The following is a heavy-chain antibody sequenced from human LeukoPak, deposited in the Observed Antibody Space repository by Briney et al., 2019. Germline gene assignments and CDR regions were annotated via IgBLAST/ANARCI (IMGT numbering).Heavy chain of an antibody. V-gene: IGHV1-2*02. Sequence: AASVRVSCKASGYTFTGQFIHWLRQAPGQGLEWMGWIDPPSGTPHYAQKFQDTVTMTRDTSIGTAYLEVHRLKSDDTAVYYCARSGFSTGFYLDFWGQGTLISVSP. CDR1: GYTFTGQF. CDR2: IDPPSGTP. CDR3: ARSGFSTGFYLDF. J-gene: IGHJ4*02. D-gene: IGHD2-8*02.